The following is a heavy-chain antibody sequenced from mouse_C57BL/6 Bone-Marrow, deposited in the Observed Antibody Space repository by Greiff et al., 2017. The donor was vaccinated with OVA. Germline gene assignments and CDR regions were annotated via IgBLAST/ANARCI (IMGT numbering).Heavy chain of an antibody. V-gene: IGHV5-6*01. Sequence: EVQLVESGGDLVKPGGSLKLCCAASGFTFSSYGMSWVRQTPDKRLEWVATISSGGSYTYYPDSVKGRFTISRDNAKNTLYLQMSSLKSEDTAMYYCARPDGYYFDYWGQGTTLTVSS. CDR3: ARPDGYYFDY. D-gene: IGHD2-3*01. J-gene: IGHJ2*01. CDR2: ISSGGSYT. CDR1: GFTFSSYG.